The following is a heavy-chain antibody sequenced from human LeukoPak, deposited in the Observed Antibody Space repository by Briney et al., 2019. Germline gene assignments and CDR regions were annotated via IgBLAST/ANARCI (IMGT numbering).Heavy chain of an antibody. Sequence: GGSLRLSCAASGLTVSSNYMSWVRQAPGKGLEWVSVIYSGGSTYYADSVKGRFTISRDNSKNTLYLQMNSLRAEDTAVYYCARDLGGSYRFDYWGQGTLVTVSS. V-gene: IGHV3-53*01. J-gene: IGHJ4*02. D-gene: IGHD3-16*02. CDR1: GLTVSSNY. CDR3: ARDLGGSYRFDY. CDR2: IYSGGST.